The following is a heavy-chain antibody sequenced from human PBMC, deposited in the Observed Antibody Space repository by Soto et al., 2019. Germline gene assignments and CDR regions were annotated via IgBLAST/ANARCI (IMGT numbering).Heavy chain of an antibody. CDR3: ARAPSHDYGDY. V-gene: IGHV3-48*03. CDR2: ISSSGSTI. J-gene: IGHJ4*02. Sequence: EVQLVESGGGLVQPGGSLRLSCAASGFTFSSYEMNWVRQAPGTGLEWVSYISSSGSTIYYADSVKGRFTISRDNAKNSLYLQMNSLRAEDTAVYYCARAPSHDYGDYWGQGTLVTVSS. CDR1: GFTFSSYE.